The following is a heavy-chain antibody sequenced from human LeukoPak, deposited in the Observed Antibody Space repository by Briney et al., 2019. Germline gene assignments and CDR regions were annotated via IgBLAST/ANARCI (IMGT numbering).Heavy chain of an antibody. Sequence: GEALKISCKGSGYSFTSYWIGWVRQMPGKGLECMGIIYPGDSDTRSSPSFQGPVTISADKSISTAYLKWSSLKASDTAMYYCARWLEGYYFDYWGQGTLVTVSS. V-gene: IGHV5-51*01. J-gene: IGHJ4*02. CDR3: ARWLEGYYFDY. D-gene: IGHD6-19*01. CDR2: IYPGDSDT. CDR1: GYSFTSYW.